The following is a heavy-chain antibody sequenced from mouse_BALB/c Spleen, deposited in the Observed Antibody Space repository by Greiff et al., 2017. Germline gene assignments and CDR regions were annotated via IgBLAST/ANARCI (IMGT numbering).Heavy chain of an antibody. Sequence: VKVEESGPGLVAPSQSLSITCTVSGFSLTSYDISWIRQPPGKGLEWLGVIWTGGGTNYNSAFMSRLSISKDNSKSQVFLKMNSLQTDDTAIYYCVRVSMISYYFDYWGQGTTLTVSS. J-gene: IGHJ2*01. CDR2: IWTGGGT. CDR1: GFSLTSYD. V-gene: IGHV2-9-2*01. D-gene: IGHD2-4*01. CDR3: VRVSMISYYFDY.